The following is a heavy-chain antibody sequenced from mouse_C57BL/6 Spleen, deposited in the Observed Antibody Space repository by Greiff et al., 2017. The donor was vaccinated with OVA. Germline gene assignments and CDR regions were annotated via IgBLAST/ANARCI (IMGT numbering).Heavy chain of an antibody. J-gene: IGHJ1*03. CDR1: GFTFSDYY. CDR2: INYDGSST. D-gene: IGHD1-1*01. V-gene: IGHV5-16*01. CDR3: ARDRPYYGSFYWYFDV. Sequence: VQLKESEGGLVQPGSSMKLSCTASGFTFSDYYMAWVRQVPEKGLEWVANINYDGSSTYYLDSLKSRFIISRDNAKNILYLQMSSLKSEDTATYYCARDRPYYGSFYWYFDVWGTGTTVTVSS.